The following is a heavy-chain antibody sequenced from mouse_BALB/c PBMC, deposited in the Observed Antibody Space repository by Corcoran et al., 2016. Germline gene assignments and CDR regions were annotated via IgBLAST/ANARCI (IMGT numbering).Heavy chain of an antibody. CDR1: GFNIKDTY. CDR2: IDPANGKT. J-gene: IGHJ2*01. Sequence: EVQLQQSGAELVKPGASVKLSCTASGFNIKDTYMHWVKQRPEQGLEWIGRIDPANGKTKYDPKFQGKATITADTSSNTAYLQLSSLTAEDTGVYYGARKYGKGIYFDYWGQGTTLTVSS. CDR3: ARKYGKGIYFDY. V-gene: IGHV14-3*02. D-gene: IGHD2-10*02.